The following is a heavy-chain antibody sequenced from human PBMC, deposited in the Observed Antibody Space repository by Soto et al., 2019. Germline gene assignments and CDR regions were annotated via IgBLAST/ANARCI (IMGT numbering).Heavy chain of an antibody. CDR1: GGSISTSNW. D-gene: IGHD6-13*01. Sequence: QVQLQESGPGLVKPSGTLSLTCAVSGGSISTSNWWSWVRQPPGKGLEWIGEVYRTGSTNYNPSLESRLTISVDKSKTQFALTLTSVTAADTAVYYCARARATIAAAAIFDCWGQGTLVTVSS. CDR2: VYRTGST. V-gene: IGHV4-4*02. CDR3: ARARATIAAAAIFDC. J-gene: IGHJ4*02.